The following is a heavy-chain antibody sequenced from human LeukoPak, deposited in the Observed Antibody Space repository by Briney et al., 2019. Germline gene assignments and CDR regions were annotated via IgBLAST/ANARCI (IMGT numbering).Heavy chain of an antibody. V-gene: IGHV1-8*01. J-gene: IGHJ4*02. Sequence: ASVKVSCKASGYTFTSYDINWVRQATGQGLEWMGWVNPNSGNTGYAQKFQGRVTMTRNTSISTAYMELSSLRSEDTAVYYCARVPIYDSSPEGYWGQGTLVTVSS. CDR1: GYTFTSYD. CDR2: VNPNSGNT. CDR3: ARVPIYDSSPEGY. D-gene: IGHD3-22*01.